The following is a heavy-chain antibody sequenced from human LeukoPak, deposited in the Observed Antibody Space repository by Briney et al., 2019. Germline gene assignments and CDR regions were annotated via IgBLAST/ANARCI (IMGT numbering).Heavy chain of an antibody. CDR3: ARSSSVTIPGYYFDY. J-gene: IGHJ4*02. D-gene: IGHD2-21*01. Sequence: GASVKVSCKASGYTFTSYGISWVRQAPGQGLEWMGWSSAYNGDTNYAQKLQGRVTMTTDTSTSTAYMALRSLRSDDTAVYYCARSSSVTIPGYYFDYWGQGTLVTASS. V-gene: IGHV1-18*01. CDR1: GYTFTSYG. CDR2: SSAYNGDT.